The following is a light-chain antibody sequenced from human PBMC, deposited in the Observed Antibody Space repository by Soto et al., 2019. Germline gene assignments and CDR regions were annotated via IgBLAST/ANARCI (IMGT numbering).Light chain of an antibody. CDR3: QQYNSYRGT. CDR2: DAS. Sequence: EIQMTQSPSSLSASVVDRVTITCRASQGISSYLAWYQQKPGKAPKLLIYDASSLESGVPSRFSGSGSGTEFTLTISSLQPDDFATYYCQQYNSYRGTFGQGTKV. V-gene: IGKV1-5*01. CDR1: QGISSY. J-gene: IGKJ1*01.